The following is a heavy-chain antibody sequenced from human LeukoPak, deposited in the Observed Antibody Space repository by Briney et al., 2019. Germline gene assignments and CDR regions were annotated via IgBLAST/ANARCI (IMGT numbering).Heavy chain of an antibody. V-gene: IGHV3-74*01. Sequence: GGSLRLSCAASGFTFSIYWMHWVRQAPGKGLEWVSHINSEGSSTSYADSVKGRFTISRDNAKNTLYLQMNSLRAEDTAVYYCVRLRWDTAVGFDYWGPGSLVTVSS. CDR2: INSEGSST. D-gene: IGHD5-18*01. J-gene: IGHJ4*02. CDR3: VRLRWDTAVGFDY. CDR1: GFTFSIYW.